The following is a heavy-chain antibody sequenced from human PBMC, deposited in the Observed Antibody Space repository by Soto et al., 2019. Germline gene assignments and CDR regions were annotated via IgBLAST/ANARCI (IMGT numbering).Heavy chain of an antibody. D-gene: IGHD5-18*01. CDR3: ARGRGDTAMAWYY. V-gene: IGHV4-59*01. CDR1: GGSISGYC. CDR2: ICYSGST. Sequence: QVQLQESGPGLVEPSETLSLTCGVSGGSISGYCWSWIRQPPGKGLEWIGYICYSGSTKYNPSLKSRVTISVDTSKNQFSLKLNSVTAADTAVYYCARGRGDTAMAWYYWGQGTLVTVSS. J-gene: IGHJ4*02.